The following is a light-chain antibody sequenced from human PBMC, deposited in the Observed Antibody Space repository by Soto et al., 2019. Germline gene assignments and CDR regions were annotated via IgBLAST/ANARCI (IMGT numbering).Light chain of an antibody. J-gene: IGKJ2*01. CDR2: DAS. V-gene: IGKV3-11*01. CDR1: QSVTSY. CDR3: QQRSNSPLYT. Sequence: EIVLTQSPATLSLSPGERATLSCRASQSVTSYLAWYQHKPGQPPRLLIHDASIRAPGIPARFSASGSGTDFTTPISSLEPEDFAVYYCQQRSNSPLYTFGQGSRLEI.